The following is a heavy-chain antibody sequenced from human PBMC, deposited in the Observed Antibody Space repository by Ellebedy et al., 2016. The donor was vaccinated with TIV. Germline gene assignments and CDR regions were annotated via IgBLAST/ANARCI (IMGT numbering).Heavy chain of an antibody. CDR1: GYTFTSYD. D-gene: IGHD2-15*01. CDR2: MNPNSGNT. J-gene: IGHJ4*02. CDR3: ARGFDRVLLPGY. V-gene: IGHV1-8*01. Sequence: ASVKVSXKASGYTFTSYDINWVRQATGQGLEWMGWMNPNSGNTGYAQKFQGRVTMTRNTSISTAYMELSSLRSEDTVVYYCARGFDRVLLPGYWGQGTLVTVSS.